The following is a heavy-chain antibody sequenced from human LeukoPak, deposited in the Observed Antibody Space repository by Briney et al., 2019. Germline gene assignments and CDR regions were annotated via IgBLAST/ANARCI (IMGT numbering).Heavy chain of an antibody. CDR1: GFTFSSYA. Sequence: GGSLRLSCAASGFTFSSYAMHWVRQAPGKGLEWVAVISYDGSNKYYADSVKGRFTISRDNSKNTLYLQMNSLRAEDTAVYYCARAPNSEPSIAPGGFDYWGQGTLVTVSS. J-gene: IGHJ4*02. CDR3: ARAPNSEPSIAPGGFDY. D-gene: IGHD1-26*01. V-gene: IGHV3-30*04. CDR2: ISYDGSNK.